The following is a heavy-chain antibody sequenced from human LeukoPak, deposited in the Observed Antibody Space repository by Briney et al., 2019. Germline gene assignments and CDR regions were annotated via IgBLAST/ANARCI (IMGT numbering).Heavy chain of an antibody. CDR2: INRDGSGT. CDR1: GFTFSSYW. CDR3: ARDRKGDSRSRHFDL. D-gene: IGHD2-21*02. Sequence: PGGSLRLSCAASGFTFSSYWMHWVRQPSGKGLVWVSRINRDGSGTSYVDSVKGRFTISRDNAKNSLYLQMNSLRAEDTAVYYCARDRKGDSRSRHFDLWGRGTLVTVSS. V-gene: IGHV3-74*01. J-gene: IGHJ2*01.